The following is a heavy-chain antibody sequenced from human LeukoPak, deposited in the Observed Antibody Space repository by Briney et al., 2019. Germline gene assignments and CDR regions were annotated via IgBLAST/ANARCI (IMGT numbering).Heavy chain of an antibody. CDR3: ARESVPAVAARRGLNY. CDR2: INPKSGGT. J-gene: IGHJ4*02. V-gene: IGHV1-2*02. D-gene: IGHD6-6*01. Sequence: ASVKVSCKASGYTFTGYSIHWVRQAPGQGLEWMGWINPKSGGTNYAQKFQGRVTMTRDTSISTVYMEMSRLRSDDTAVYYCARESVPAVAARRGLNYWGQGTLVAVSS. CDR1: GYTFTGYS.